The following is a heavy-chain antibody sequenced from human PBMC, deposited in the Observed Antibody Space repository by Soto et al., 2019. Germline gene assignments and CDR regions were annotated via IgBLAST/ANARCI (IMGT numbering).Heavy chain of an antibody. V-gene: IGHV1-2*04. J-gene: IGHJ5*02. CDR2: INPNSGGT. Sequence: QVQLVQSGAEVKKPGASVKVSCKASGYTFTGYYVHWVRQAPGQGLEWMGWINPNSGGTNYAQKFQGWVTMTRDTSISTAYMQLSRLRSDDTAVYYCARDNGDYGNWFDPWGQGTLVTVSS. CDR3: ARDNGDYGNWFDP. CDR1: GYTFTGYY. D-gene: IGHD4-17*01.